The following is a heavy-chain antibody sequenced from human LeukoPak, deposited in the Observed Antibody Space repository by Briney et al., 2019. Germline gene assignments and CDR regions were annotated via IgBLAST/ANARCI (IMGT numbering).Heavy chain of an antibody. CDR2: IRYDGSNK. CDR1: GFTFSSYG. D-gene: IGHD1-26*01. J-gene: IGHJ4*02. V-gene: IGHV3-30*02. Sequence: PGGSLRLSCAASGFTFSSYGMQWVRQAPGKGLEWVAFIRYDGSNKYYADSVKGRFTISRDNSKNSAFLQMNSLRAEDTAVYYCARDPGRGFDYWGQGALVTVSS. CDR3: ARDPGRGFDY.